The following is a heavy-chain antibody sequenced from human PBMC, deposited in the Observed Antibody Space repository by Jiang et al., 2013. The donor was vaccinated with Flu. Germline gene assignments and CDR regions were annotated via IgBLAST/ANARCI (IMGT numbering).Heavy chain of an antibody. Sequence: PGLVKPSETLSLTCTVSGGSIRNYYWSWIRQPPGKGLEWIGYIYYTGSTNYNPSLKSRVTISIDKSKNQFSLKVSSVTAADTAVYYCARAPVGYGDYGGAFDIWGQGTMVTVSS. D-gene: IGHD4-17*01. V-gene: IGHV4-59*01. J-gene: IGHJ3*02. CDR1: GGSIRNYY. CDR2: IYYTGST. CDR3: ARAPVGYGDYGGAFDI.